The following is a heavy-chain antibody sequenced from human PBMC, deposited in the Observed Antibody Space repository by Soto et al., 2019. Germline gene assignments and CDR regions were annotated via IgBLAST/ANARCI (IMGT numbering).Heavy chain of an antibody. J-gene: IGHJ4*02. V-gene: IGHV3-23*01. CDR2: ISDSGGST. D-gene: IGHD3-10*01. CDR3: AKVHGSGTYYNFPDY. Sequence: GGSLRLSCAASGFTFSTYAMSWVRQAPGKGLEWVSTISDSGGSTYYAASVKGRFTISRDNSKNTLYLLMNSLSAEDTALYYCAKVHGSGTYYNFPDYWGQGTLVTVSS. CDR1: GFTFSTYA.